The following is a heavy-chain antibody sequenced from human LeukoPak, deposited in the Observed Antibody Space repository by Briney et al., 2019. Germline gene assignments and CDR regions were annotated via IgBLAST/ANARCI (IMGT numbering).Heavy chain of an antibody. CDR2: ISITSSYK. Sequence: PGGSLRLSCAASGFSFTSYSMNWVRQAPGKGLEWVSSISITSSYKYYAESVKGRFTISRDNAENSLYLQMNNLRAEDTAVYFCARGRELPLGNWFDPWGQGTLVTVSS. D-gene: IGHD1-7*01. CDR3: ARGRELPLGNWFDP. J-gene: IGHJ5*02. CDR1: GFSFTSYS. V-gene: IGHV3-21*01.